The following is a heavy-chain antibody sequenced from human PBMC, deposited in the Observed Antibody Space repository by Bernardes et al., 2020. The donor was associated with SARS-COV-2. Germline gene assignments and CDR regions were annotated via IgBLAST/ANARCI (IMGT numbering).Heavy chain of an antibody. Sequence: SETLSLTCTVSGGSISSGSYYWSWIRQPAGKGLEWIGCIYTSGSTNYNPSLKSRVTISVDTSKNQFSLKLSSVTAADTAVYYCAGGQDTAMVSYYYYGMDVWGQGTTVTVSS. CDR2: IYTSGST. CDR3: AGGQDTAMVSYYYYGMDV. J-gene: IGHJ6*02. V-gene: IGHV4-61*02. D-gene: IGHD5-18*01. CDR1: GGSISSGSYY.